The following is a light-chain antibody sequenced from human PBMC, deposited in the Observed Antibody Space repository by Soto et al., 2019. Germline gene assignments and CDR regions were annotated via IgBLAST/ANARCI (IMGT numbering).Light chain of an antibody. V-gene: IGLV1-40*01. CDR3: QSYDSSLSVVL. J-gene: IGLJ3*02. CDR2: ENN. Sequence: QSVLTQPPSVSGAPGQRVTISCTGSSSNIGAGYGVHWYHQPPGRAPKVLMYENNKRPSGVPDRFSGSKSGTSASLAITGLQAEDEADYYCQSYDSSLSVVLFGGGTKLTVL. CDR1: SSNIGAGYG.